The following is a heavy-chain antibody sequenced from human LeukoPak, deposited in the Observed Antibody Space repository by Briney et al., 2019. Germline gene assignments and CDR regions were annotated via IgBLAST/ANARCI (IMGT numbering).Heavy chain of an antibody. Sequence: SETLSLTCTVSGGSISSGSYSWSWIRQPAGKGLEWIGRIYTSGSTNYNPSLKSRVTISVDTSKNQFSLKLSSVTAADTAVYYCARVEQLVQQYYYYYMDVWGKGTTVTVSS. CDR2: IYTSGST. J-gene: IGHJ6*03. V-gene: IGHV4-61*02. CDR3: ARVEQLVQQYYYYYMDV. D-gene: IGHD6-13*01. CDR1: GGSISSGSYS.